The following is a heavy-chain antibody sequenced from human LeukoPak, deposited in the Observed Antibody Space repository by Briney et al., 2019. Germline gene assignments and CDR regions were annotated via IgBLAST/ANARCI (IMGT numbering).Heavy chain of an antibody. J-gene: IGHJ4*02. CDR2: IVVGSGNT. CDR3: AAGKHGYSGYDG. CDR1: GFTFTSSA. D-gene: IGHD5-12*01. V-gene: IGHV1-58*02. Sequence: SVKVSCKASGFTFTSSAMQWVRQARGQRLEWIGWIVVGSGNTNYAQKFQERVTITRDMSTSTAYMELSSLRSEDTAVYYCAAGKHGYSGYDGWGQGTLVTVSS.